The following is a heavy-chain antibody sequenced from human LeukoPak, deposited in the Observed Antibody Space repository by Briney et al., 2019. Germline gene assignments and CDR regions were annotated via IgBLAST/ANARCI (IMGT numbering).Heavy chain of an antibody. V-gene: IGHV1-69*06. CDR1: GGAFSSYA. Sequence: ASVKVSCKASGGAFSSYAISWVRQAPGQGLEWMGGIIPIFGTANYAQKFQGRVTITADKSTRTAYMELSSLRSEDTAVYYCARGYYGSGSYENWFAPWGQGTLVTVSS. CDR2: IIPIFGTA. CDR3: ARGYYGSGSYENWFAP. D-gene: IGHD3-10*01. J-gene: IGHJ5*02.